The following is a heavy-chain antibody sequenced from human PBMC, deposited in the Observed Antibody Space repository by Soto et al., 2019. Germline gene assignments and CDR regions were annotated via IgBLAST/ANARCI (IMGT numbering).Heavy chain of an antibody. CDR3: ASSVLVPSTMNYFDF. D-gene: IGHD1-26*01. Sequence: GESLKISCSAFGYSFTNYYLAWVRQMPGKGLEWMGIIYPVEFDTRYSPFFQGQVTISGDRSIRTAYLQWDSLKASDTAMYYCASSVLVPSTMNYFDFWGQGTLVTVSS. V-gene: IGHV5-51*01. CDR2: IYPVEFDT. CDR1: GYSFTNYY. J-gene: IGHJ4*02.